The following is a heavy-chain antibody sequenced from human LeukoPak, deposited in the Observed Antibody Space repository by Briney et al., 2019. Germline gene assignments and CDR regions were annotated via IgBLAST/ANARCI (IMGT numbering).Heavy chain of an antibody. Sequence: KPSETLSLTCTVSGDSITNLYWSWLRQPPGKGLEWIGFISHDGNTYYNSSLKSRVTISRDTPKNQFSLRLTSVTAADTAVYYCAREAARYFCTGGSCLDYWAREPWSPSPQ. CDR2: ISHDGNT. V-gene: IGHV4-59*01. J-gene: IGHJ4*02. CDR1: GDSITNLY. CDR3: AREAARYFCTGGSCLDY. D-gene: IGHD2-15*01.